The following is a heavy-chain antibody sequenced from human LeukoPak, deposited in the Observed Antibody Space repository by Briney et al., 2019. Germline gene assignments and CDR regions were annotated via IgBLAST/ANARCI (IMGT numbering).Heavy chain of an antibody. D-gene: IGHD3-22*01. CDR1: GGSISSYY. V-gene: IGHV4-59*08. Sequence: SETLSLTCTVSGGSISSYYWSWLRQPPGKGLEWIGYIYYSGSTNYNPSLKSRVTISVDTSKNQFSLKLSSVTAADTAVYYCARHADTYYYDSSGFNWFDPWGQGTLVTVSS. CDR3: ARHADTYYYDSSGFNWFDP. CDR2: IYYSGST. J-gene: IGHJ5*02.